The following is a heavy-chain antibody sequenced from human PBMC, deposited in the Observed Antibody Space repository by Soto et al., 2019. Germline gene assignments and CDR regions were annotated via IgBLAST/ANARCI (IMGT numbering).Heavy chain of an antibody. D-gene: IGHD2-2*01. V-gene: IGHV1-18*01. CDR1: GYTFTSYG. J-gene: IGHJ6*03. Sequence: ASAKVSCKASGYTFTSYGISWVRQAPGQGLEWMGWISAYNGNSNYAHKLQGRVTMTTDTSTSPAYLELRSLRPADTAAYYCASGRGRCSRTSGTQDYYYYMEVWGKAKTVTVS. CDR2: ISAYNGNS. CDR3: ASGRGRCSRTSGTQDYYYYMEV.